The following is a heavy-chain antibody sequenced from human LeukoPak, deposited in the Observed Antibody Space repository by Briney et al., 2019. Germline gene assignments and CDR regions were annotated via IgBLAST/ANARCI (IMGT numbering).Heavy chain of an antibody. Sequence: SETLSLTCAVYGGSFSGYYWSWIRQPPGKGLEWIGEINHSGSTNYNPSLKSRVTISVDTSKNQFSLKLSSVTAADTAVYYCAREYSSRSGPFDYWGQGTLVTVSS. CDR3: AREYSSRSGPFDY. D-gene: IGHD6-13*01. V-gene: IGHV4-34*01. J-gene: IGHJ4*02. CDR1: GGSFSGYY. CDR2: INHSGST.